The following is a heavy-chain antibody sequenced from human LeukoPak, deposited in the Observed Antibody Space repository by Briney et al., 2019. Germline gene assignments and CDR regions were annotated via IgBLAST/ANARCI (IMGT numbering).Heavy chain of an antibody. CDR3: ARDSIVRGYSYFSAIYGMDV. D-gene: IGHD5-18*01. J-gene: IGHJ6*02. CDR2: TSSTGTTI. V-gene: IGHV3-48*03. CDR1: GFTFSTYE. Sequence: QPGGSLRLSCAASGFTFSTYEMNWVRQAPGKGLEWVSYTSSTGTTIYYADSVKGRFTISRDNAKNSLYLQMNSLRAEDTAVYYCARDSIVRGYSYFSAIYGMDVWGQGTTVTVSS.